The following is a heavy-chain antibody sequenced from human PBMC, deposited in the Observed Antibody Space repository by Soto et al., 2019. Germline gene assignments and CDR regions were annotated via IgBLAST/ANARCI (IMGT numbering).Heavy chain of an antibody. CDR2: IGPFEAHAP. CDR1: GYPFGDYA. Sequence: EVQLLESGGDLVHPGGTLILSCVGSGYPFGDYAMRWVRQAPGKGLEWVSAIGPFEAHAPAYAASVKGRFTISRDNSSNILYLQMTNLRAGDTGVYYCARDDIPYNGRDDAFNHWCQGTVVTVSS. J-gene: IGHJ3*01. D-gene: IGHD1-20*01. CDR3: ARDDIPYNGRDDAFNH. V-gene: IGHV3-23*01.